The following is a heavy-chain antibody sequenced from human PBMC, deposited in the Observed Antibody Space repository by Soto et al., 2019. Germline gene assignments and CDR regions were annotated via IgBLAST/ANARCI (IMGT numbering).Heavy chain of an antibody. D-gene: IGHD6-19*01. CDR3: ARDEYGYSSGRPGY. V-gene: IGHV1-18*01. CDR1: GSTFTRYG. J-gene: IGHJ4*02. CDR2: ISHXNGNK. Sequence: XSVKVSCKASGSTFTRYGISWVRQAPGQGLDWMGWISHXNGNKXYAQQLKGTVXXTTDTYTXXAYTALSSLGSDHTAVYHCARDEYGYSSGRPGYWGQGTLVTVSS.